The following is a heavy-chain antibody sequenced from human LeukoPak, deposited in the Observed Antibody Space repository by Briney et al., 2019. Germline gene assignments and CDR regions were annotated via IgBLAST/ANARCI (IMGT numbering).Heavy chain of an antibody. V-gene: IGHV3-7*01. Sequence: PGGSLRLSCAASGFTLSDHWMRWVRQAPGKGLEWVANIKRDGSEKYHVDSVKGRFTISRDNTKNSLYLQMNSLRAEDTAVYYCARESTTGWYYFDYWGQGILVTVSS. CDR1: GFTLSDHW. CDR2: IKRDGSEK. CDR3: ARESTTGWYYFDY. J-gene: IGHJ4*02. D-gene: IGHD6-19*01.